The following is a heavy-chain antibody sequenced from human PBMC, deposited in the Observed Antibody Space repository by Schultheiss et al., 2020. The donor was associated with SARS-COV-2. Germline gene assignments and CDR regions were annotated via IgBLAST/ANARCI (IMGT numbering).Heavy chain of an antibody. Sequence: SETLSLTCTVSGGSISSSSYYWGWIRQPPGKGLEWIGSIYYSGSTYYNPSLKSRVTISVDTSKNQFSLKLSSVTAADTAVYYCARRGYCSGGRCYYFDYWGQGTLVTVSS. J-gene: IGHJ4*02. D-gene: IGHD2-15*01. CDR1: GGSISSSSYY. V-gene: IGHV4-39*01. CDR3: ARRGYCSGGRCYYFDY. CDR2: IYYSGST.